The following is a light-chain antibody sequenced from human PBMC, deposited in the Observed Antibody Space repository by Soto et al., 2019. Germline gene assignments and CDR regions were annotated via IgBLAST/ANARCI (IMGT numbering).Light chain of an antibody. CDR2: EVA. CDR1: STDPATYDL. CDR3: SSFAGSNNFPYV. V-gene: IGLV2-23*02. Sequence: QSALTQPASVSGSPGQSITFSCTGTSTDPATYDLVSWYQQHPGKAPQLIIYEVAKRPSGVSARFSGSQSGDTASLTISGLQAADEAYYYCSSFAGSNNFPYVFGTGTKVTVL. J-gene: IGLJ1*01.